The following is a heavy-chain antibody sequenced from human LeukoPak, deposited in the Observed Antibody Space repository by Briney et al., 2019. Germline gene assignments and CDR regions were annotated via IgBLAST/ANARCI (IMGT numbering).Heavy chain of an antibody. CDR3: ARDCSVGATHADY. J-gene: IGHJ4*02. CDR2: INPNSGGT. D-gene: IGHD1-26*01. V-gene: IGHV1-2*02. CDR1: GYTFTGYY. Sequence: ASVKVSCKASGYTFTGYYMHWVRQAPGQGLEWMGWINPNSGGTNYAQKFQGRVTMTRDTSISTAYMELSRLRSDDTVVYYCARDCSVGATHADYWGQGTLVTVSS.